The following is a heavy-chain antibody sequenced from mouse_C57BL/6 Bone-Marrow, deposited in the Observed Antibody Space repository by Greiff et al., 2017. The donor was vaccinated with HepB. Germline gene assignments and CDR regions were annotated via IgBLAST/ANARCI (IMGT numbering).Heavy chain of an antibody. D-gene: IGHD2-5*01. J-gene: IGHJ3*01. V-gene: IGHV7-3*01. Sequence: MLVESGGGLVQPGGSLSLSCAASGFTFTDYYMSWVRQPPGKALEWLGFIRNKANGYTTEYSASVKGRFTISRDNSQSILYLQMNALRAEDSATYYCARPLYSNYEAWFAYWGQGTLVTVSA. CDR2: IRNKANGYTT. CDR1: GFTFTDYY. CDR3: ARPLYSNYEAWFAY.